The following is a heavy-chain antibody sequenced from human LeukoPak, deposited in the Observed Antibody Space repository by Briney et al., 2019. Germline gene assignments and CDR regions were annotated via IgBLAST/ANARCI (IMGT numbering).Heavy chain of an antibody. D-gene: IGHD3-10*01. V-gene: IGHV3-30*18. J-gene: IGHJ4*02. CDR2: ISTDPSNK. Sequence: GGSLRLSCAVSGFTFSSYGMHWVRQAPGKGLEWVALISTDPSNKNYADSVKGRFTISRDNSINMLYLQMRSLRLEDTAVYYCVKDSSTTWFGRDSKWGRGTLVTVSS. CDR3: VKDSSTTWFGRDSK. CDR1: GFTFSSYG.